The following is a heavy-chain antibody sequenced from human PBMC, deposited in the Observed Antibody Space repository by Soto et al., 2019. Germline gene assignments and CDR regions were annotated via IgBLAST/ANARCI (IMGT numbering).Heavy chain of an antibody. CDR1: GGSFSGYY. J-gene: IGHJ4*02. CDR2: INHSGST. V-gene: IGHV4-34*01. D-gene: IGHD3-22*01. Sequence: PSETLSLTCAVYGGSFSGYYWSWIRPPPGKGLEWIGEINHSGSTNYNPSLKSRVTISVDTSKNQFSLKLSSVTAADTAVYYCAICFYDSSGYPLDYPFDYWGQGTLVTVSS. CDR3: AICFYDSSGYPLDYPFDY.